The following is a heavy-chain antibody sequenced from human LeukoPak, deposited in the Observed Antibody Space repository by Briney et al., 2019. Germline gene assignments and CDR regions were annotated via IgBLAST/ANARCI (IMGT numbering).Heavy chain of an antibody. V-gene: IGHV3-11*01. Sequence: PGGSQRLSCAASGFTFSDYYMSWIRQAPGKGLEWVSYISSSGSNIYYADSVKGRFTVSRDNSKNTLYLQMNSLRAEDTAVYYCARVWGSGSYYSLRIYWYFDLWGRGTLVTVSS. CDR2: ISSSGSNI. J-gene: IGHJ2*01. CDR3: ARVWGSGSYYSLRIYWYFDL. D-gene: IGHD1-26*01. CDR1: GFTFSDYY.